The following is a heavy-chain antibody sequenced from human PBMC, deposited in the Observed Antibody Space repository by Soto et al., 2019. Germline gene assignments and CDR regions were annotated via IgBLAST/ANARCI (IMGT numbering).Heavy chain of an antibody. J-gene: IGHJ6*02. Sequence: ASVKVSCKASGYTFTSYGISWVRQAPGRGLEWMGWISAYNGNTNYAQKLQGRVTMTTDTSTSTAYMELRSLRSDDTAVYYCARDVYKDYYDSSGLNYYYYGMDVWGQGTTVTVSS. V-gene: IGHV1-18*01. CDR3: ARDVYKDYYDSSGLNYYYYGMDV. CDR1: GYTFTSYG. CDR2: ISAYNGNT. D-gene: IGHD3-22*01.